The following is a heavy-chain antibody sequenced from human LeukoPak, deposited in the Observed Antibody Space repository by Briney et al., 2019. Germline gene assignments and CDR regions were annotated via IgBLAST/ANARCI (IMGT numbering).Heavy chain of an antibody. CDR1: GYSFTSYW. CDR3: ARLIWYSSSWCRFDP. V-gene: IGHV5-51*01. J-gene: IGHJ5*02. D-gene: IGHD6-13*01. CDR2: LHPGDSDT. Sequence: GESLKISCKGSGYSFTSYWIGWVRQMPGKGLEWMGILHPGDSDTRYSPSFQGQVTISADKSISTAYLQWSSLKASDTAVYYRARLIWYSSSWCRFDPWGQGTLVTVSS.